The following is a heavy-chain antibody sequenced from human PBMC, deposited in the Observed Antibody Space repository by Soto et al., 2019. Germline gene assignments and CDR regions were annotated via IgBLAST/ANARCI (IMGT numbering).Heavy chain of an antibody. CDR2: IYRGYAT. Sequence: GGSLRLSCAASGFTVSDNYLCWVLQDPDKRLEWVSDIYRGYATHYADSVKGPFTISRDNAKNMVYLQKNSLRAEDTAVYYCARDPIDPSRADSFDIWVQRTIVTVSS. V-gene: IGHV3-53*01. CDR3: ARDPIDPSRADSFDI. CDR1: GFTVSDNY. J-gene: IGHJ3*02.